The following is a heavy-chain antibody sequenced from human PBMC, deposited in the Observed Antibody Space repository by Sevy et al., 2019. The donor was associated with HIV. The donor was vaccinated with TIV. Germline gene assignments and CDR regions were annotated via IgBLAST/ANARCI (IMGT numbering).Heavy chain of an antibody. CDR1: VFTFSSYA. J-gene: IGHJ5*02. CDR2: ISGSGGST. Sequence: GGSLRLSCAASVFTFSSYAMSWVRQAPGKGLEWVSAISGSGGSTYYADSVKGRFTISRDNSKNTLYLQMNSLRAEDTAVYYCAKDLVLPGIAVAGTEGNWFDPWGQGTLVTVSS. D-gene: IGHD6-19*01. V-gene: IGHV3-23*01. CDR3: AKDLVLPGIAVAGTEGNWFDP.